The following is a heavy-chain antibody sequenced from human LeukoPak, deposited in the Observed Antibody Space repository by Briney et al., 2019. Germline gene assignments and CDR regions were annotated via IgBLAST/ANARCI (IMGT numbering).Heavy chain of an antibody. V-gene: IGHV3-30*18. CDR1: GFTFSDYG. CDR2: IANDGRDK. Sequence: GGSLRLSCAASGFTFSDYGMHWVRQAPGKGLEWVAVIANDGRDKKYADSVRGRFTISRDNSKNTVYLQMNSLRAEDTAVFYCVKDMKIKAAGYYFDYWGQGTLVTVSS. D-gene: IGHD6-13*01. J-gene: IGHJ4*02. CDR3: VKDMKIKAAGYYFDY.